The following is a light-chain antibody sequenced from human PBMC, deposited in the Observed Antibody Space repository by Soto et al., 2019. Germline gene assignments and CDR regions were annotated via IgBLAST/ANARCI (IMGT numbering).Light chain of an antibody. Sequence: EIVLTQSPGTLSLSPGERATVSCRASQSVSSSYLAWYQQKPGQAPRLLIHGASARATGIPDRFSGSGSGTDFTLTISRLEPEDFAVYFCQQYGSSPMYTFGQGTKLEIK. J-gene: IGKJ2*01. CDR3: QQYGSSPMYT. CDR2: GAS. V-gene: IGKV3-20*01. CDR1: QSVSSSY.